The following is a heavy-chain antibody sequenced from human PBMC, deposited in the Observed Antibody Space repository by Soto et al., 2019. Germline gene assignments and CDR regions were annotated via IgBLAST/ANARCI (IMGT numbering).Heavy chain of an antibody. CDR2: IYYSGST. CDR3: ARDPGSGSYYGWFDP. CDR1: GGSISRYY. Sequence: ETLSLTCTVSGGSISRYYWNWIRQPPGKGLEWIGYIYYSGSTNYNPSLKGRVTISVDTSKNQFSLKLSSVTAADTAVYYCARDPGSGSYYGWFDPWGQGTLVTVSS. V-gene: IGHV4-59*01. D-gene: IGHD3-10*01. J-gene: IGHJ5*02.